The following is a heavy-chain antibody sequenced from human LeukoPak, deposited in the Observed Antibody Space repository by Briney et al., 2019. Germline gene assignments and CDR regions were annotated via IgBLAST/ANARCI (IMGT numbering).Heavy chain of an antibody. CDR3: ARSEWWTFSDY. CDR2: IIPILGIA. CDR1: GDTSSNYP. Sequence: ASVKVSCKPSGDTSSNYPISCVRQAPGQGLEWMGRIIPILGIANYVQKFQGRVTITADKSTSTAYMQLSSLRSEDTAVYYCARSEWWTFSDYWGQGTLVTVSS. D-gene: IGHD2-15*01. J-gene: IGHJ4*02. V-gene: IGHV1-69*02.